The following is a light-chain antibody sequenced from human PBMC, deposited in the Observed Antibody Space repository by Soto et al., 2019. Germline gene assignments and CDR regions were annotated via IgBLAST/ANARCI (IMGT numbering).Light chain of an antibody. CDR3: QQYVSSPLT. CDR1: QSVSSS. V-gene: IGKV3-15*01. J-gene: IGKJ4*01. Sequence: EVVMTQSPATLSVSPGDTATLSCRASQSVSSSLAWYQQKPGRAPRLLIYGASTRATGVPARFSGSGSGTDFTLTISRLEPEDFAVYYCQQYVSSPLTFGGGTKVDIK. CDR2: GAS.